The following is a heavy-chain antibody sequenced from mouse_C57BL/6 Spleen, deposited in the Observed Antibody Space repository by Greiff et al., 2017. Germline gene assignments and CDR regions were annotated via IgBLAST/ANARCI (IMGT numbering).Heavy chain of an antibody. CDR2: ISSGSSTI. D-gene: IGHD5-1*01. Sequence: EVQRVESGGGLVKPGGSLTLSCAASGFTFSDYGMHWVRQAPEKGLEWVAYISSGSSTIYYADTVKGRFTISRDNAKNTLFLQITRLRSEDTAMYYCAKGPTYYYAMDYWGQGTSVTVSS. V-gene: IGHV5-17*01. CDR1: GFTFSDYG. J-gene: IGHJ4*01. CDR3: AKGPTYYYAMDY.